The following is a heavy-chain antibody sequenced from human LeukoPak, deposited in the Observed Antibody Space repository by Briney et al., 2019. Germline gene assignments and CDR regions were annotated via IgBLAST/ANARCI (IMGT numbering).Heavy chain of an antibody. CDR1: GFTFSSYT. Sequence: PGGSLRLSCVASGFTFSSYTMSWVRQAPGKGLEWVSVISGTGETTHYPESVKGRFIISRDNSKNTVHLQMNSLTAGDTGVYYCERGWFGKVGDYWGQGTRATVSS. D-gene: IGHD3-10*01. CDR2: ISGTGETT. V-gene: IGHV3-23*01. J-gene: IGHJ4*02. CDR3: ERGWFGKVGDY.